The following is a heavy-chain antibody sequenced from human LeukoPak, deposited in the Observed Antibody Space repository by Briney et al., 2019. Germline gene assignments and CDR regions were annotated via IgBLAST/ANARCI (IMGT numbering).Heavy chain of an antibody. CDR2: IISKTDGGTT. CDR3: TTVRYCSGGSCRDY. Sequence: GGSLRLSCAASGFTFSNAWMSWVRQAPGKGLEWVGRIISKTDGGTTDYAAPVKGRFTISRDDSKNTLYLQMNSLKTEDTAVYYCTTVRYCSGGSCRDYWGQGTLVTVSS. J-gene: IGHJ4*02. V-gene: IGHV3-15*01. CDR1: GFTFSNAW. D-gene: IGHD2-15*01.